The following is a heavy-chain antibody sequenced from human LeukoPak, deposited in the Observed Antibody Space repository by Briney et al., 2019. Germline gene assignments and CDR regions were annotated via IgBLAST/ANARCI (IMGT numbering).Heavy chain of an antibody. D-gene: IGHD4-17*01. Sequence: PSGTLSLTCAVSGGSISSSNWWSWVRQPPGKGLEWIGEIYHSGSTNYNPSLKSRVTISVDKSKNQFSLKLSSVTAADTAVYYCARPLTTVTKEYAFDIWGQGTMVTVSS. CDR1: GGSISSSNW. CDR3: ARPLTTVTKEYAFDI. J-gene: IGHJ3*02. V-gene: IGHV4-4*02. CDR2: IYHSGST.